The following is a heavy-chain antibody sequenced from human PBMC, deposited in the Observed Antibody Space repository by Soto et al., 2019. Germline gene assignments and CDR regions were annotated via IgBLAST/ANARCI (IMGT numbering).Heavy chain of an antibody. J-gene: IGHJ4*02. D-gene: IGHD1-26*01. CDR2: ISADIGNT. V-gene: IGHV1-18*01. CDR1: GYTFTSYA. Sequence: GASVKVSCKASGYTFTSYAISWVRQAPGQGLEWMGWISADIGNTNYAQNLQGRVTMTTATSTSTAYMELRSLRSDDTAAYYCATIVGAVAYWGQGTLVTVSS. CDR3: ATIVGAVAY.